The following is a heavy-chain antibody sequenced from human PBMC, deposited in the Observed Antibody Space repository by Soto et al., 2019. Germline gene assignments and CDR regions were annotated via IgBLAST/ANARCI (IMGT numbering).Heavy chain of an antibody. V-gene: IGHV4-34*01. Sequence: SETLSLTCAVYGGSFSGYYWSWIRQPPGKGLEWIGEINHSGSTNYNPSLKSRVTISVDTSKNQFSLKLSSVTAADTAVYYCAREREDGYNLYYYYYGMDVWGQGTTVTVSS. J-gene: IGHJ6*02. CDR2: INHSGST. CDR3: AREREDGYNLYYYYYGMDV. CDR1: GGSFSGYY. D-gene: IGHD5-12*01.